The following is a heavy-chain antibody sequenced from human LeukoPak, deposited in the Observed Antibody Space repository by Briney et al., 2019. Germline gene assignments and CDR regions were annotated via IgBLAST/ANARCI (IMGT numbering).Heavy chain of an antibody. J-gene: IGHJ4*02. CDR2: ISRNSGSI. V-gene: IGHV3-9*01. Sequence: GRSLRLSCAASGFTFDDYAMHWVRQAPGKGLEWVSGISRNSGSIGYADSVKGRFTISRDNAKNSLYLQMNSLRAEDTALYYCAKDWHSSSILPVMWGQGTLVTVSS. D-gene: IGHD6-6*01. CDR3: AKDWHSSSILPVM. CDR1: GFTFDDYA.